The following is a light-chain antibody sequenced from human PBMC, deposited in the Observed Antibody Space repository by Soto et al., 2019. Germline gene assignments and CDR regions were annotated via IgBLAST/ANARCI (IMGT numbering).Light chain of an antibody. CDR2: GAS. J-gene: IGKJ2*01. V-gene: IGKV3-20*01. CDR3: HQYGSSPPYT. Sequence: DIVLTQSPGTLSLSPGERATLSCRASQSFSSGYLAWYQQKPGQAPRLLIYGASTMATDIPDRFSGSESGTEFTLTISRLEPEDFAVYYCHQYGSSPPYTFVQGTKLEI. CDR1: QSFSSGY.